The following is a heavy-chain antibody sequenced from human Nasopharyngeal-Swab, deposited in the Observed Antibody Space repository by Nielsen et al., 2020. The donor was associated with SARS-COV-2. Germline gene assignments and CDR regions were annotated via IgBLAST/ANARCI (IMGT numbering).Heavy chain of an antibody. J-gene: IGHJ4*02. Sequence: GGSLRLSCASSGFTVSSNYMSWVRQAPGKGLEWGSLIYSGGSTDYADSVKGRFTISRDNSKNTLYLQMNSLRAEDTAVYYCARTYGSAFGESLDYWGQGTLVTVSS. D-gene: IGHD3-10*01. CDR3: ARTYGSAFGESLDY. CDR2: IYSGGST. CDR1: GFTVSSNY. V-gene: IGHV3-66*01.